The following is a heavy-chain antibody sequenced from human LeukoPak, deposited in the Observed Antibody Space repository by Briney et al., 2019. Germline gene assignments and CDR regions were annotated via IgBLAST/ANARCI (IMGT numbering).Heavy chain of an antibody. CDR2: INPNSGGT. J-gene: IGHJ4*02. V-gene: IGHV1-2*02. Sequence: ASVKVSCKASGYTFTGYYMHWVRQAPGQGLEWMGWINPNSGGTNYAQKFQGRVTMTRDTSISTAYMELSRLRYDDTAVYYCAREGCSGGSCYFDYWGQGTLVTVSS. D-gene: IGHD2-15*01. CDR3: AREGCSGGSCYFDY. CDR1: GYTFTGYY.